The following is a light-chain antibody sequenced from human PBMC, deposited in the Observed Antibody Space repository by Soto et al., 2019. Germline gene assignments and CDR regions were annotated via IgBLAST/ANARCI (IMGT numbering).Light chain of an antibody. CDR2: ENN. J-gene: IGLJ1*01. Sequence: QSVLTQPPSVSAAPGQKVTISCSGSSSNLGNNFVSWYQHLPGTAPKLLIYENNKRPSGIPDRFSGSKSGTSASLGITGLQTGDDADYYCRTWYSSLRYYVFSPGTKI. CDR1: SSNLGNNF. CDR3: RTWYSSLRYYV. V-gene: IGLV1-51*02.